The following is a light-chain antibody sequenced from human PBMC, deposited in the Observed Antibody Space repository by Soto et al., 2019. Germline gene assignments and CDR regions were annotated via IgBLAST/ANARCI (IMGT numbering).Light chain of an antibody. CDR3: RQLNSFPFI. J-gene: IGKJ5*01. Sequence: DIQLTQSPSFLSASVGDRVTITCRASQAIDTYLAWYQQKPGKAPKLLIYAASLLQSGVPSRFSGSGSGTEFTLTINSLQPEDFASYYWRQLNSFPFIFGQGTRLEIK. CDR1: QAIDTY. V-gene: IGKV1-9*01. CDR2: AAS.